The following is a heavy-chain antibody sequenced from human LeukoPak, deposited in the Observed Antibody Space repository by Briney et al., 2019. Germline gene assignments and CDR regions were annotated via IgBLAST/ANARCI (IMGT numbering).Heavy chain of an antibody. CDR3: AREKEGYDSSGLRYFDY. D-gene: IGHD3-22*01. Sequence: SETLSLTCTVSGGSISSYYWSWIRQPPGKGLEWIGYIYYSGSTYYNPSLKSRVTISVDTSKNQFSLKLSSVTAADTAVYYCAREKEGYDSSGLRYFDYWGQGTLVTVSS. V-gene: IGHV4-59*12. CDR2: IYYSGST. CDR1: GGSISSYY. J-gene: IGHJ4*02.